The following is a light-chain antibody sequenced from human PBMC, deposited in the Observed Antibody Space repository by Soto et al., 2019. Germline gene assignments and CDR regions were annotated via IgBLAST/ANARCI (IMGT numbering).Light chain of an antibody. V-gene: IGKV1-33*01. CDR1: QDITNY. CDR2: GAS. J-gene: IGKJ5*01. Sequence: DIQMTQSPSYLSASVGDRVTITCQASQDITNYLNWYQQKPGRAPKLLIYGASNLETGVPSRFSGRGSGTDFTFTISSLQPEDVATYYCQQYDSLPLTFGQGTRLEIK. CDR3: QQYDSLPLT.